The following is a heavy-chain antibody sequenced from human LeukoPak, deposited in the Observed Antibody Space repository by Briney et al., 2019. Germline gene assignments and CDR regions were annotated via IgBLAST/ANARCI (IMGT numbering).Heavy chain of an antibody. D-gene: IGHD2-2*02. Sequence: PGGSLRLSCAASRFSFRSYWMSWVRQAPGKGLEWVANIKRDGSEKYYVDSVKGRFTISRDNAKNSLYLQMNSLRAEDTAVYYCARVGVVVPAAINYYFYMDVWGKGTTGTVSS. CDR3: ARVGVVVPAAINYYFYMDV. V-gene: IGHV3-7*01. J-gene: IGHJ6*03. CDR1: RFSFRSYW. CDR2: IKRDGSEK.